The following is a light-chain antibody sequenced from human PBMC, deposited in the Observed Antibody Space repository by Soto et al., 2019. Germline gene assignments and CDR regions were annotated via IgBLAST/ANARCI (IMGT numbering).Light chain of an antibody. V-gene: IGKV3-20*01. CDR1: QSVSSSY. J-gene: IGKJ1*01. CDR3: QQYGSSPRT. CDR2: GAS. Sequence: EIVLTQSPGTLSLSPGERATLSCSASQSVSSSYLAWYQQKPGQAPRLLIYGASSRATGIPDRFSGSGSGIDFTLTISRLEPEDFAVYYCQQYGSSPRTFGQGTKVEIK.